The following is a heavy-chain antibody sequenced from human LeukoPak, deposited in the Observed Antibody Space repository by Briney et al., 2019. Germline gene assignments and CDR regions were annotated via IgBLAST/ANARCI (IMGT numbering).Heavy chain of an antibody. CDR3: ARGRYQLL. CDR1: GFTFSNYW. V-gene: IGHV3-7*01. J-gene: IGHJ4*02. D-gene: IGHD2-2*01. Sequence: GGSLRLSCEGSGFTFSNYWMGWVRQAPGKGLEWVANIKQDGSEKYYVDSVKGRFTISRDNAKNSLYLQMNSLRAEDTAVYYCARGRYQLLWGQGTLVTVSS. CDR2: IKQDGSEK.